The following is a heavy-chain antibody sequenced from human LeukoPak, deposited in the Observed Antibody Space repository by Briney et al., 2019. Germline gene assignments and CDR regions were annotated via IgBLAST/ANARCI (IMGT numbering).Heavy chain of an antibody. D-gene: IGHD2-21*02. V-gene: IGHV3-33*01. CDR2: VWYDGSNK. CDR3: ARDRGAYCGGDCYLGFDY. J-gene: IGHJ4*01. Sequence: QSGRSLRLSCAASGFTFSSYGMHWVRQAPGKGLEWVAVVWYDGSNKYCADSVKGRFTISRDNSKNTLYLQMNSLRAEDTAVYYCARDRGAYCGGDCYLGFDYWGRGTLVTVSS. CDR1: GFTFSSYG.